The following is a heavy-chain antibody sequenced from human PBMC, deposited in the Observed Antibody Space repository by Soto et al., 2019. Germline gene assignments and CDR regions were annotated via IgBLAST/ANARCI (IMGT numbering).Heavy chain of an antibody. J-gene: IGHJ4*02. V-gene: IGHV4-31*03. D-gene: IGHD1-26*01. CDR1: NASITSSGYY. CDR3: ARMSGTYYVPDY. CDR2: IYHSGST. Sequence: QVQLQESGPRLVEASQTLSLTGTVSNASITSSGYYWSWVRQPPGKRLEWIGYIYHSGSTFYSPSLQSRLTMSVDTSTNQFSLTLRSVTAADTAVYHCARMSGTYYVPDYWGQGTLVTVSS.